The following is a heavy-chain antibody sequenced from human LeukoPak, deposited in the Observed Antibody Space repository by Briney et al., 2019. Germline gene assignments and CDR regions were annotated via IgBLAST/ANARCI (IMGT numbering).Heavy chain of an antibody. CDR1: GGSISSGGYY. V-gene: IGHV4-31*03. Sequence: PSQTLSLTCTVSGGSISSGGYYWSWIRQHPGKGLEWIGYIYYSGSSYYNPSLKSRVTMSVDTSKNQFSLKLSSVTAADTAVYYCARDCSTISCPKLDYWGQGTLVTVSS. J-gene: IGHJ4*02. CDR3: ARDCSTISCPKLDY. CDR2: IYYSGSS. D-gene: IGHD2-2*01.